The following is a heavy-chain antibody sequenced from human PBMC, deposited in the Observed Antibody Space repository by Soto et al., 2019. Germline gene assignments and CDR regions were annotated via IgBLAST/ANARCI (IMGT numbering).Heavy chain of an antibody. D-gene: IGHD2-8*01. CDR3: TTVQIVLKGNFDY. CDR1: GFTFSSYA. J-gene: IGHJ4*02. V-gene: IGHV3-23*01. CDR2: ISGSGGST. Sequence: GGSLRLSCAASGFTFSSYAMSWVRQAPGKGLEWVSAISGSGGSTYYADSVKGRFTISRDNSKNTLYLQMNSLRAEDTAVYYCTTVQIVLKGNFDYWGQGTLVTVSS.